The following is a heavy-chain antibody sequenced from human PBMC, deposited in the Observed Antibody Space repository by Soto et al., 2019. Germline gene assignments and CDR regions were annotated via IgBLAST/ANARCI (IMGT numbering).Heavy chain of an antibody. J-gene: IGHJ6*02. CDR3: ARARRELLPGRPYYYYGMDV. V-gene: IGHV4-31*03. D-gene: IGHD1-26*01. CDR1: GGSISSGGYY. CDR2: IYYSGST. Sequence: SETLSLTCTVSGGSISSGGYYWSWIRQHPGKGLEWIGYIYYSGSTYYNPSLKSRVTISVDTSKNQFSLKLSSVTAADTAVYYCARARRELLPGRPYYYYGMDVWGQGTTVTVSS.